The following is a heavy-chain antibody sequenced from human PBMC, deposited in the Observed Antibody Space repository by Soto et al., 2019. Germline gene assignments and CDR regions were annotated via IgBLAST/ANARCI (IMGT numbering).Heavy chain of an antibody. CDR3: ARKITIFGADYFDY. CDR1: GGSISSYY. CDR2: IYYSGST. Sequence: SETLSLTCTVSGGSISSYYWSWIRQPPGKGLEWIGYIYYSGSTNYNPSLKSRVTISVDTSKNQFSLKLSSVTAADTAVYYCARKITIFGADYFDYWGQGTLVTVSS. V-gene: IGHV4-59*08. D-gene: IGHD3-3*01. J-gene: IGHJ4*02.